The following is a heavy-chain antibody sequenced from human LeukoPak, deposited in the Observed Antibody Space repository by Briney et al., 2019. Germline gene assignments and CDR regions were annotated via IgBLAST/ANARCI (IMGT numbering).Heavy chain of an antibody. CDR1: GFTFSSYS. V-gene: IGHV3-21*01. Sequence: TGGSLRLSCAASGFTFSSYSMNWVRQAPGKGLEWVSSISSSSSYIYYADSVKGRFTISRDNAKNSLYLQMNSLRAEDTAVYYCARSGSGIAAAGWGQGTLVAVSS. CDR2: ISSSSSYI. J-gene: IGHJ4*02. CDR3: ARSGSGIAAAG. D-gene: IGHD6-13*01.